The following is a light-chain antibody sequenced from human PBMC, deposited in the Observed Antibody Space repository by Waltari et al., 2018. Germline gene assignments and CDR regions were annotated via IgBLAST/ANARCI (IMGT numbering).Light chain of an antibody. CDR1: QSISNL. V-gene: IGKV1-5*03. J-gene: IGKJ4*01. CDR2: KAS. CDR3: QKYNSYSLLT. Sequence: DIQMTQSPPTLSASVGDRFTITCRASQSISNLLAWYQQKPEKAPKLLIYKASTIESGVPSRFSGSGSGTEFTLTISSLQPDDFATYYCQKYNSYSLLTFGGGTKVEIK.